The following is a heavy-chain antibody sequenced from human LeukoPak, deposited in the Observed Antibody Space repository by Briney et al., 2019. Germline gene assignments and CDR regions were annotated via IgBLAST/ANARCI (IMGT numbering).Heavy chain of an antibody. CDR1: GYTFTTFG. J-gene: IGHJ6*03. D-gene: IGHD3-3*01. CDR2: ISGYNAIT. Sequence: ASVKVSCKASGYTFTTFGISWVRQAPGQGLEWMGWISGYNAITNYPPKFQGRVFMTKDTSTTTAYMELRSLRSDDTAVYYCARARDYYDFWSGYWTERYYYMDVWGKGTTVTVSS. V-gene: IGHV1-18*01. CDR3: ARARDYYDFWSGYWTERYYYMDV.